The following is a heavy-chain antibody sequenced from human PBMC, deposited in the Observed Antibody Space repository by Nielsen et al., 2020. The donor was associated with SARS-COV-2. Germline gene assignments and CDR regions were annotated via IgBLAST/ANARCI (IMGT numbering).Heavy chain of an antibody. CDR2: ISSSSSYI. D-gene: IGHD1-26*01. Sequence: GESLKISCAASGFTFSSYSMNWVRQAPGKGLEWVSSISSSSSYIYYADSVKGRFTISRDNAKNSLYLQMNSLRGEDTAVYYCARTYGGSDHFDYWGQGTLVTVSS. V-gene: IGHV3-21*04. J-gene: IGHJ4*02. CDR1: GFTFSSYS. CDR3: ARTYGGSDHFDY.